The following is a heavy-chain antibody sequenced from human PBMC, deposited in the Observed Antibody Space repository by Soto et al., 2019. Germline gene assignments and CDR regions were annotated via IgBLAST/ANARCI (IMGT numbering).Heavy chain of an antibody. CDR2: IIPILGIA. Sequence: ASVKVSCKASGGTFSSYTISWVRQAPGQGLEWMGRIIPILGIANYAQKFQGRVTITADKSTSTAYMELSSLRSEDTAVYYCARAAYCGGDCHDDYYYGMDVWGQGTTVTVSS. CDR3: ARAAYCGGDCHDDYYYGMDV. V-gene: IGHV1-69*02. CDR1: GGTFSSYT. D-gene: IGHD2-21*02. J-gene: IGHJ6*02.